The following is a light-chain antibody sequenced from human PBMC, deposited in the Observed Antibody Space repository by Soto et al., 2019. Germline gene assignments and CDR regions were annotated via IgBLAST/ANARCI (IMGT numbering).Light chain of an antibody. CDR2: GAS. V-gene: IGKV3-20*01. CDR3: QQYGSSPS. Sequence: EIVLTQSPGTLSLSPGERATLSCRASQSVSSSSLAWYQQKPGQAPRLLIYGASSRATTIPDRCSGSGSETDVTLTISRLEPEDFAVYFCQQYGSSPSFGGGTKVEIK. J-gene: IGKJ4*01. CDR1: QSVSSSS.